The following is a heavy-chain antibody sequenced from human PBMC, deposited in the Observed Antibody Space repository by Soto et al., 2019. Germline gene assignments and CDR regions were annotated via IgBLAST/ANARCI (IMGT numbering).Heavy chain of an antibody. Sequence: EVQLLESGGGLVQPGGSLRLSCAASGFTFSNYAMSWVRQAPGKGLEWVSAISGSGGSTYYADSVKGRFTISRHNSKNTLYLQMNSLRAEDTAVYYCAKVPSSPITMIVVVIGENGYWGQGTLVTVSS. J-gene: IGHJ4*02. D-gene: IGHD3-22*01. CDR3: AKVPSSPITMIVVVIGENGY. CDR1: GFTFSNYA. V-gene: IGHV3-23*01. CDR2: ISGSGGST.